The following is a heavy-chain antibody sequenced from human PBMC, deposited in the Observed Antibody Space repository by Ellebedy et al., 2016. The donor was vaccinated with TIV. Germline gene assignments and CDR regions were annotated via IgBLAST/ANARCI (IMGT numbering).Heavy chain of an antibody. CDR3: ARENLAGPGTDY. CDR1: GYTFTSYS. V-gene: IGHV7-4-1*02. Sequence: AASVKVSCKGSGYTFTSYSLTWVRQAPGQGLEWMGWININTGKSTYAQGFAGRFVFSLDTSVSTTYLQISSLKPEDTAVYYCARENLAGPGTDYWGQGTMVTVSS. J-gene: IGHJ3*01. CDR2: ININTGKS. D-gene: IGHD4/OR15-4a*01.